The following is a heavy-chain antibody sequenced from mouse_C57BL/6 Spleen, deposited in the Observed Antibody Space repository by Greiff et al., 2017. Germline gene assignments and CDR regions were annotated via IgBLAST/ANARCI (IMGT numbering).Heavy chain of an antibody. CDR3: ARSITARDY. CDR2: IYPGSGST. V-gene: IGHV1-55*01. CDR1: GYNFTSYW. J-gene: IGHJ2*02. D-gene: IGHD1-1*01. Sequence: VQLQQPGAELVKPGASVKMSCKASGYNFTSYWITWVKQRPGQGLEWIGDIYPGSGSTKYNAKFKSKATLTVDTSSSTAYMQLSSLTSEDSAVYCCARSITARDYWGQGTSLTVSS.